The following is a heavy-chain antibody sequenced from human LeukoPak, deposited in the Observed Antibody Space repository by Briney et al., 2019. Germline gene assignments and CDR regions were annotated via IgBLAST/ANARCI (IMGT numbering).Heavy chain of an antibody. J-gene: IGHJ4*02. Sequence: SETLSRTCAVYGGSFSGYYWSWIRQPPGKGMEWIGEINHSGSTNYNPSLKSRVTISVDTSKNQFSLKLSSVTAADTAVYYCASSGFSDYWGQGTLVTVSS. D-gene: IGHD1-26*01. CDR3: ASSGFSDY. CDR2: INHSGST. CDR1: GGSFSGYY. V-gene: IGHV4-34*01.